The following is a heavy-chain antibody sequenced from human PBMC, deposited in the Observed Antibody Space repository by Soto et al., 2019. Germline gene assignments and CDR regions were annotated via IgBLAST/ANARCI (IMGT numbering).Heavy chain of an antibody. D-gene: IGHD1-26*01. V-gene: IGHV1-46*01. J-gene: IGHJ6*02. CDR3: AKEVTSGSYSHYYYGLDV. CDR2: INPSGGST. CDR1: GYTFTSYY. Sequence: GASVKVSCKASGYTFTSYYMHWVRQAPGQGLEWMGIINPSGGSTSYAQKFQGRFTISRDNAKNALYLQMNSLRVEDTAVYYCAKEVTSGSYSHYYYGLDVWGQGTMVTVSS.